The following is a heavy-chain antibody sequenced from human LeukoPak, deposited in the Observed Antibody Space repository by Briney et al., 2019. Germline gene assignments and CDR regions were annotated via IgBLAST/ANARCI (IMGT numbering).Heavy chain of an antibody. Sequence: PGGSLRLSCAASGFTFSIYVMTWVRQAPGKGLEWVSGISGSSTSTWYADSVKGRFTISRDNSKNTLYLQMNSLRAEDTAAYYCAKDRDSSSGSSYLDFWGQGTLVTVSS. J-gene: IGHJ4*02. V-gene: IGHV3-23*01. CDR2: ISGSSTST. CDR1: GFTFSIYV. CDR3: AKDRDSSSGSSYLDF. D-gene: IGHD6-13*01.